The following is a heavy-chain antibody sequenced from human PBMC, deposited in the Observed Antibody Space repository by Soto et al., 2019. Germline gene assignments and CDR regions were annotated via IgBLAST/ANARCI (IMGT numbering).Heavy chain of an antibody. CDR1: SGSISGYNW. CDR3: ARISVIPAAIGFDS. V-gene: IGHV4-4*02. Sequence: QVQLQESGPGLVKPSGTLSLTCAVSSGSISGYNWWSWVRQSPGKGPEWIGEIYHSGSTSYNPSLKSRVAMFVDKSKNQFSLTLNSVTAADTAVYYCARISVIPAAIGFDSWGQGVLVTVSS. J-gene: IGHJ4*02. CDR2: IYHSGST. D-gene: IGHD2-2*01.